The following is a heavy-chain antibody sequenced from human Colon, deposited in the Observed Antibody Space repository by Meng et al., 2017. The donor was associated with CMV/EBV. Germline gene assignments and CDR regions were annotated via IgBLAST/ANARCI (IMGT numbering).Heavy chain of an antibody. V-gene: IGHV1-18*01. CDR1: GYTFTSYG. Sequence: QVPLVQVGAEVKEPGASVLVSCRSSGYTFTSYGINWVRQAPGQGLEWMGWISGSTGYTNRAQKFQGRVTMTTDTSTSTAYLALTSLTSNDTAVYYCARGRPNWSGVLDYWGQGTLVTVSS. CDR2: ISGSTGYT. J-gene: IGHJ4*02. D-gene: IGHD1-1*01. CDR3: ARGRPNWSGVLDY.